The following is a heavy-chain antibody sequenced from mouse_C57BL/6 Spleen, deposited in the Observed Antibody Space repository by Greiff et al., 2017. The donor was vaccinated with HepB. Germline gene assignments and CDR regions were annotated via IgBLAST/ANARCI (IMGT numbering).Heavy chain of an antibody. CDR1: GFTFSDYG. Sequence: EVQRVESGGGLVKPGGSLKLSCAASGFTFSDYGMHWVRQAPEKGLEWVAYISSGSSTIYYADTVKGRFTISRDNAKNTLFLQMTSLRSEDTDMYYCARRCNEAMDDWGQGTSVTVSS. CDR2: ISSGSSTI. J-gene: IGHJ4*01. CDR3: ARRCNEAMDD. V-gene: IGHV5-17*01. D-gene: IGHD2-1*01.